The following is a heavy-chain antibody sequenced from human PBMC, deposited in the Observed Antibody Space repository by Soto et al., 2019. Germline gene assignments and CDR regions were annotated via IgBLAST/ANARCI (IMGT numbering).Heavy chain of an antibody. CDR1: GFTFSSYD. Sequence: LRLSCAASGFTFSSYDMHWVRQATGKGLEWVSAIGAAGDTYYPGSVKGRFTISRENDKNSLYLQMNSLRAGDTAVYCCARGSYGSGSYYNALDYWGQGTLVTVSS. CDR2: IGAAGDT. J-gene: IGHJ4*01. CDR3: ARGSYGSGSYYNALDY. V-gene: IGHV3-13*01. D-gene: IGHD3-10*01.